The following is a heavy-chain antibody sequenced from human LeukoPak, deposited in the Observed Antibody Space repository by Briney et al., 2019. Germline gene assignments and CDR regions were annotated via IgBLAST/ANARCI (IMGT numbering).Heavy chain of an antibody. D-gene: IGHD6-19*01. CDR3: AREAGEQWLVLSY. V-gene: IGHV6-1*01. Sequence: SQTLSLTCAISGDSVSGNSAAWNWIRQSPSRGLEWLGRTYYRSTWYNDYAVSVKSRITINPDTSKYKFSLQLNSVTPEDTAVYYCAREAGEQWLVLSYWGQGTLVTVSS. CDR1: GDSVSGNSAA. J-gene: IGHJ4*02. CDR2: TYYRSTWYN.